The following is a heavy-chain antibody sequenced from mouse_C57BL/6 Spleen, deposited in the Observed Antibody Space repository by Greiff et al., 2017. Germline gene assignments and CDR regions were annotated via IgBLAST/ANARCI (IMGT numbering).Heavy chain of an antibody. CDR2: INPNNGGT. V-gene: IGHV1-22*01. J-gene: IGHJ4*01. D-gene: IGHD1-1*01. Sequence: EVKLMESGPELVKPGASVKMSCKASGYTFTDYNMHWVKQSHGKSLEWIGYINPNNGGTSYNQKFKGKATLTVNKSSSTAYMELRSLTSEDSAVYYCASGVVYGSSLYYYAMDYWGQGTSVTVSS. CDR3: ASGVVYGSSLYYYAMDY. CDR1: GYTFTDYN.